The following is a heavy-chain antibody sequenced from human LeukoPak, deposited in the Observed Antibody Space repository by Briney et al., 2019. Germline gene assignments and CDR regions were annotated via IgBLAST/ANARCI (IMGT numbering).Heavy chain of an antibody. CDR1: GYTFTSYD. CDR2: MKPNSGNT. D-gene: IGHD4-23*01. J-gene: IGHJ4*02. Sequence: ASVMVSCKASGYTFTSYDINWVRQPTGQRLEWMGWMKPNSGNTGYAQKFQGRVTMTRNTSINTAYKELSSLRSEDTAVYYCARGRDDYGGNFDYWGQGTLVTVSS. V-gene: IGHV1-8*01. CDR3: ARGRDDYGGNFDY.